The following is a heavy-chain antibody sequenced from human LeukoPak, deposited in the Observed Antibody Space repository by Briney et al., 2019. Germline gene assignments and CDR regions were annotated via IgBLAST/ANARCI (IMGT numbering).Heavy chain of an antibody. V-gene: IGHV4-59*01. CDR2: IYYSGST. CDR1: GGSITSYY. D-gene: IGHD4-23*01. J-gene: IGHJ4*02. CDR3: AAGGSTVVPLY. Sequence: SETLSLTCTVSGGSITSYYWSWIRQSPGKGLEWIGFIYYSGSTNYNPSLKSRVTMSVDTSKNQFSLKLSSVTAADTAVYYCAAGGSTVVPLYWGQGTLVAVSS.